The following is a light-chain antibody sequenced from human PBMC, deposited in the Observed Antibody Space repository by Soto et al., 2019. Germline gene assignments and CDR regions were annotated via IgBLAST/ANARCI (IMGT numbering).Light chain of an antibody. V-gene: IGKV1-39*01. CDR1: ESISSY. Sequence: DIQMTQSPCSLSASVGDRVTITCRTSESISSYLNWYQQKPGKAPKLLIYGASSLQSGVPSRFSGSGSGTDFTLTISSLQPEDFATYYCQPSYSTPRTFGQGTKVEIK. J-gene: IGKJ1*01. CDR2: GAS. CDR3: QPSYSTPRT.